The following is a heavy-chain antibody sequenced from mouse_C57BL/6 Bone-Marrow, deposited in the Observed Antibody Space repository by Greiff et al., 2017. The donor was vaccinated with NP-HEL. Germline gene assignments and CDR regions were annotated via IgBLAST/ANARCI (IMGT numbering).Heavy chain of an antibody. CDR3: ASPPLVVATNFDV. CDR1: GYSITSDY. D-gene: IGHD1-1*01. V-gene: IGHV3-8*01. Sequence: VQLKESGPGLVKPSQTLSLTCSVTGYSITSDYWNWIRKFPGNKLEYMGHISYSGITYYNPSPKSRISIIPNTSKNQYFLQLNSVTTEDTDTYYCASPPLVVATNFDVWGTGTTVTVSS. CDR2: ISYSGIT. J-gene: IGHJ1*03.